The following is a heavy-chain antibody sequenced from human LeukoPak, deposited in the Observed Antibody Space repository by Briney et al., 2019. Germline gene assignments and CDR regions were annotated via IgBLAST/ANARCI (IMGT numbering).Heavy chain of an antibody. CDR3: ARASWFGESTTDY. V-gene: IGHV4-61*02. CDR2: IYTSGST. CDR1: GGSISSGDYY. D-gene: IGHD3-10*01. Sequence: PSETLSLTCTVSGGSISSGDYYWSWIRQPAGKGLEWIGRIYTSGSTNYNPSLKSRVTISVDTSKNQFSLKLSSVTAADTAVYYCARASWFGESTTDYWGQGTLVTVSS. J-gene: IGHJ4*02.